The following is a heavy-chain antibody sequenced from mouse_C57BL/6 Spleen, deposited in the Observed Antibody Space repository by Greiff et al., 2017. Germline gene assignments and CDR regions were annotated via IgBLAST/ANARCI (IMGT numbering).Heavy chain of an antibody. J-gene: IGHJ4*01. V-gene: IGHV5-17*01. CDR3: ARGYYGSSHYYAMDY. D-gene: IGHD1-1*01. Sequence: EVQGVESGGGLVKPGGSLKLSCAASGFTFSDYGMHWVRQAPEKGLEWVAYISSGSSTIYYADTVKGRFTISRDNAKNTRFLQMTSLRSEDTAMYYCARGYYGSSHYYAMDYWGQGTSGTVSS. CDR2: ISSGSSTI. CDR1: GFTFSDYG.